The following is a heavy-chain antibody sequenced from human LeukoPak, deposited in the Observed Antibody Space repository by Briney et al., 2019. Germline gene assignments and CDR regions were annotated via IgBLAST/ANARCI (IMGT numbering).Heavy chain of an antibody. CDR1: GGSISSSSYY. D-gene: IGHD6-19*01. CDR2: IYYSGST. V-gene: IGHV4-39*01. Sequence: PSETLSLTCTVSGGSISSSSYYWGWIRQPPGKGLEWIGSIYYSGSTYYNPSLKSRVTISVDTSKNQFSLKLSSVTAADTAVYYCARHPQKRSRTPGIAVVLNWFDPWGQGTLVTVSS. CDR3: ARHPQKRSRTPGIAVVLNWFDP. J-gene: IGHJ5*02.